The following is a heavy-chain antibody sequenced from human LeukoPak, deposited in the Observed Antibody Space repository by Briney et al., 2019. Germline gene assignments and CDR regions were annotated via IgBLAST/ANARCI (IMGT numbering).Heavy chain of an antibody. D-gene: IGHD6-19*01. Sequence: GGSLRLSCAASGFTFSSYWMSWVRQAPGKGLEWVANIKQDGSEKYYVDSVKGRFTISRDNAKNSLYLQMNSLRGEDTAVYYCAKSIAVAGVAGGRTFDYWGQGTLVTVSS. CDR1: GFTFSSYW. V-gene: IGHV3-7*01. CDR2: IKQDGSEK. J-gene: IGHJ4*02. CDR3: AKSIAVAGVAGGRTFDY.